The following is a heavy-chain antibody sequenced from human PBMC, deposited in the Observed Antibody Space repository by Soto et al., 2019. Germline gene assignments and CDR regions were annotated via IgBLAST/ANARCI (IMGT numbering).Heavy chain of an antibody. J-gene: IGHJ6*02. CDR3: ARGGLQHALDV. CDR2: VNNDGTDT. D-gene: IGHD6-13*01. V-gene: IGHV3-74*03. Sequence: EVQLVESGGGLVQPGGSLRLSCAASGFTFSNYWMYWVRQAPGKGLVWVSRVNNDGTDTTHADSVKGRFTISRDNAHNTLYLQMNSLRADDTAVYYSARGGLQHALDVWGQGSTVTVSS. CDR1: GFTFSNYW.